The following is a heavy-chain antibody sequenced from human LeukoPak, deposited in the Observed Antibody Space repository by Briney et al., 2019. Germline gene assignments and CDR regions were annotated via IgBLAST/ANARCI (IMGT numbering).Heavy chain of an antibody. V-gene: IGHV4-39*02. CDR2: IYYSGST. J-gene: IGHJ5*02. CDR1: SGSISSSSYY. D-gene: IGHD5-18*01. Sequence: SETLSLTCTVSSGSISSSSYYWDRIRQTPGKGLEWIGSIYYSGSTYFNPSLKSRVTISVDTSKNHFSLKLNSVTAADTAVYYCARGGIQLWSNNWVDPWGQGILVTVSS. CDR3: ARGGIQLWSNNWVDP.